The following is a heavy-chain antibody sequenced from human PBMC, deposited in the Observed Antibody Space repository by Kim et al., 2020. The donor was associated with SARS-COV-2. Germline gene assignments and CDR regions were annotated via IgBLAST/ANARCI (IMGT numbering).Heavy chain of an antibody. Sequence: ASVKVSCKASGYTFTSYGISWVRQAPGQGLEWMGWISAYNGNTNYAQKPQGRVTMTTDTTTSTAYLELRSLRSDDTAVYYSARERGCSSTRCYYYYYYGMDVWGQGTTVTVSS. D-gene: IGHD2-2*01. CDR3: ARERGCSSTRCYYYYYYGMDV. CDR1: GYTFTSYG. V-gene: IGHV1-18*01. CDR2: ISAYNGNT. J-gene: IGHJ6*02.